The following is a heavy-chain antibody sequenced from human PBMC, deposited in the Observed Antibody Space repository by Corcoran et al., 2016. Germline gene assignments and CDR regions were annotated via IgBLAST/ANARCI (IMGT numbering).Heavy chain of an antibody. CDR1: GGSISSSNW. CDR2: IYHSGST. CDR3: ARRYYYDRSGSGAFDI. Sequence: QVQLQESGPGLVKPSGTLSLPCAVSGGSISSSNWWSWVRQPPGKGLEWIGEIYHSGSTNYNPSLKSRVTISVDKSKNQFSLKLSSVNAADTAVYYGARRYYYDRSGSGAFDIWGQGTMVTVSS. V-gene: IGHV4-4*02. D-gene: IGHD3-22*01. J-gene: IGHJ3*02.